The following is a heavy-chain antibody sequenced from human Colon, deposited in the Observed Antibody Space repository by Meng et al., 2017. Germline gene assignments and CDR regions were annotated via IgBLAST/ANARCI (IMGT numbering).Heavy chain of an antibody. CDR2: IYYSVST. CDR1: GGSISSSSYY. CDR3: AREDVVRFRDPKGFDP. V-gene: IGHV4-39*07. Sequence: SETLSPTCTVLGGSISSSSYYWGWIRQPPGKGLEWIGSIYYSVSTYFHPSLKSRVTISVDTSTTQFSLKLSSVTAADTAVYYCAREDVVRFRDPKGFDPWGQGTMVTVSS. J-gene: IGHJ5*02. D-gene: IGHD3-10*01.